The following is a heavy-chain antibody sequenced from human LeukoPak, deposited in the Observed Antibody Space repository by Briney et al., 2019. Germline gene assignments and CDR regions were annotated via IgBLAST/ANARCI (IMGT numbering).Heavy chain of an antibody. Sequence: GGSLRLSCAASGFALSSYGMHWVCQAPGKGLEWVAITWYDGSKQYYADTVKGRFTISRDNSKNTLFLQMNSLRAEDTAVYYCARDNVGATLDYWGQGTLVTVSS. V-gene: IGHV3-33*01. CDR1: GFALSSYG. CDR3: ARDNVGATLDY. CDR2: TWYDGSKQ. J-gene: IGHJ4*02. D-gene: IGHD1-26*01.